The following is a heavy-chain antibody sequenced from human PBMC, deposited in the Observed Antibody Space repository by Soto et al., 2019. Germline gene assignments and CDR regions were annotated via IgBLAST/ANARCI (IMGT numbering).Heavy chain of an antibody. D-gene: IGHD5-12*01. CDR3: ARGIIVYSGYDQNGHYYYYMDV. CDR1: AGSISSYY. J-gene: IGHJ6*03. CDR2: IYYSGST. V-gene: IGHV4-59*01. Sequence: PSETLSLTCTVSAGSISSYYWSWIRQPPGKGLEWIGYIYYSGSTNYNPSLKSRVTISVDTSKNQFSLKLSSVTAADTAVYYCARGIIVYSGYDQNGHYYYYMDVWGKGTTVTVSS.